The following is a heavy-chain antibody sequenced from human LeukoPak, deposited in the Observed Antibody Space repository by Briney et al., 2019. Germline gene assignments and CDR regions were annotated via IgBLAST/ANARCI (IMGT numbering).Heavy chain of an antibody. CDR2: INEDGSVK. CDR1: GGTFSAYW. D-gene: IGHD2-21*02. V-gene: IGHV3-7*01. J-gene: IGHJ4*02. Sequence: GGSLRLSCAVSGGTFSAYWMAWVRQSPGKGLEWVAEINEDGSVKYYVDSMKGRFTISRDNAKNSLYLQMNSLGAEDTAVYYCAKVPRDSDCYWGQGTLVRVSS. CDR3: AKVPRDSDCY.